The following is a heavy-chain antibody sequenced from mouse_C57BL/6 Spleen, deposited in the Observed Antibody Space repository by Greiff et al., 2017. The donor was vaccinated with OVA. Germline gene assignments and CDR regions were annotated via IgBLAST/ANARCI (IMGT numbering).Heavy chain of an antibody. CDR3: VRGDGYYVDY. CDR2: VYPYHGGT. V-gene: IGHV1-36*01. J-gene: IGHJ2*01. CDR1: GFTFTDYY. Sequence: EVQLQQSGPVLVKPGPSVKISCKASGFTFTDYYMHWVKQSHGKSLEWIGLVYPYHGGTRYNQKFKGKATLTVDKYYSTAYMELNSLNSKESAVYYCVRGDGYYVDYWGQGTTLTVSS. D-gene: IGHD2-3*01.